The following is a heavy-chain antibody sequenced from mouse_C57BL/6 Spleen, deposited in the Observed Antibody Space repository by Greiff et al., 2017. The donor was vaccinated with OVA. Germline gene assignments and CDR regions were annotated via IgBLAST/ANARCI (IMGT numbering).Heavy chain of an antibody. J-gene: IGHJ4*01. D-gene: IGHD2-2*01. Sequence: QVQLQQSGAELVKPGASVKISCKASGYAFSSYWMNWVKQRPGKGLEWIGQIYPGDGDTNYNGKFKGKATLTADKSSSTAYMQLSSLTSEDSAVYFCARFPGYYYAMDYWGQGTSVTVSS. CDR3: ARFPGYYYAMDY. V-gene: IGHV1-80*01. CDR1: GYAFSSYW. CDR2: IYPGDGDT.